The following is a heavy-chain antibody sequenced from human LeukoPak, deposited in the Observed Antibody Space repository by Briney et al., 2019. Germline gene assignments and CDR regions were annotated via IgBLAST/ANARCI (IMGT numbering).Heavy chain of an antibody. CDR3: AKSRVQGFDP. V-gene: IGHV3-30*18. CDR1: GFTFSSYG. D-gene: IGHD1-1*01. CDR2: ISYHGSNK. J-gene: IGHJ5*02. Sequence: GGSLRLSCAASGFTFSSYGMHWVRQAPGKGLEWVALISYHGSNKYYADPVKGRFTISRDNSKNTLYLQMNSLRAEDTAVYYCAKSRVQGFDPWGQGTLVTVPS.